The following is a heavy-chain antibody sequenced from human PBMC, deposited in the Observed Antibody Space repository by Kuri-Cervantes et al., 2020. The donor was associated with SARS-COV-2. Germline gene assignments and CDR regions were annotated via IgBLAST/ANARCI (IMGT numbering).Heavy chain of an antibody. J-gene: IGHJ4*02. V-gene: IGHV3-7*01. D-gene: IGHD2-2*01. CDR2: INQDGSEK. CDR3: ARAAPDIVVVPAAKYFDY. Sequence: GESLKISCAASGFTFSSYWMSWVRQAPGKGLEWVANINQDGSEKYYVDSVKGRFTISRDNAKNSLYLQMNSLRAEDTAVYYCARAAPDIVVVPAAKYFDYWGQGTLVTVSS. CDR1: GFTFSSYW.